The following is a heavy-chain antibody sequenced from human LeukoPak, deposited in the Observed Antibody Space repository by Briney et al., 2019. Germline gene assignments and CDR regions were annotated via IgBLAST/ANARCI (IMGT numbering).Heavy chain of an antibody. J-gene: IGHJ5*02. CDR3: AKESTVTPGNVNCFDP. D-gene: IGHD4-17*01. Sequence: GGSLRLSCAASGVTVSGNYMSWVRQAPGKGLEWVSVIYRGGSTYYADSVKGRFTISRDNSKNTLYLQMNSLRAEDTAVYYCAKESTVTPGNVNCFDPWGQGTLVTVSS. V-gene: IGHV3-53*01. CDR1: GVTVSGNY. CDR2: IYRGGST.